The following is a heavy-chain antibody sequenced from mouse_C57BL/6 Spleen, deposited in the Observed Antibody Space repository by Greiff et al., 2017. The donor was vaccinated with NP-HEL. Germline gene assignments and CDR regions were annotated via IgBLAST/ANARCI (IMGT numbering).Heavy chain of an antibody. D-gene: IGHD1-1*01. CDR1: GYTFTSYW. CDR2: IDPSDSET. J-gene: IGHJ2*01. V-gene: IGHV1-52*01. CDR3: ARSDLYYGSSYED. Sequence: QVQLQQPGAELVRPGSSVKLSCKASGYTFTSYWMHWVKQRPIQGLEWIGNIDPSDSETHYNQKFKDKATLTVDESSSTAYMQLSSLTSEDSAVYYCARSDLYYGSSYEDWGQGTTLTVSS.